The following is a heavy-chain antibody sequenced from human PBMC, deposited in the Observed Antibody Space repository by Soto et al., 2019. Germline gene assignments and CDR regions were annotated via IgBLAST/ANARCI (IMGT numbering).Heavy chain of an antibody. Sequence: QVHLVQSGAEVKKPGASVKVSCKGSGYDFTTYGITWVRQAPGQGLEWMAWISAHNGNTDYAQKLQGRVTVTRDTSTSTAYMGLRSLRSDDTAMYYCASGRYGDYWGQGALVTVSS. D-gene: IGHD1-26*01. V-gene: IGHV1-18*01. CDR2: ISAHNGNT. CDR1: GYDFTTYG. CDR3: ASGRYGDY. J-gene: IGHJ4*02.